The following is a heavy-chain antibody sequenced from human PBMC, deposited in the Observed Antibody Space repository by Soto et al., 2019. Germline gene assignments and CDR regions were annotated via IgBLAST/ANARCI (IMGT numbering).Heavy chain of an antibody. CDR2: INAGNGNT. J-gene: IGHJ5*02. CDR3: ARGYSSSWYYWFDP. Sequence: VKVSCKASGYTFTSYAMHWVRQAPGQRLEWMGWINAGNGNTKYSQKFQGRVTITRDTSASTAYMKLSSLRSEDTAVYYCARGYSSSWYYWFDPWGQGTLVTVSS. V-gene: IGHV1-3*01. D-gene: IGHD6-13*01. CDR1: GYTFTSYA.